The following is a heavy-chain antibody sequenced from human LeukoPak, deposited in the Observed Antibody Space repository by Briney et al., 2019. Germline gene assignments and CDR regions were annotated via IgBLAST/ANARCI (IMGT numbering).Heavy chain of an antibody. J-gene: IGHJ5*02. CDR2: INHSGST. Sequence: SETLSLTCAVYGGSFSGYYWSWIRQPPGKGLEWIGEINHSGSTNYNPSLKSRVTISVDTSKNQFSLKLSSVTAADTAVYYCARDKITMVRGVPNPNWSDPWGQGTLVTVSS. CDR1: GGSFSGYY. CDR3: ARDKITMVRGVPNPNWSDP. V-gene: IGHV4-34*01. D-gene: IGHD3-10*01.